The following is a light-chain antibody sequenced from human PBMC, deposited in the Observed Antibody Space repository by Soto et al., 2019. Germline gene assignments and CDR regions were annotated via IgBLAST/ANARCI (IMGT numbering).Light chain of an antibody. CDR2: DGF. V-gene: IGKV1-5*01. CDR3: QQLNSYWIT. CDR1: QSISRC. J-gene: IGKJ5*01. Sequence: DIQMPQLPSPLFAPVGDRATFTSRASQSISRCLAWYQQKPGKAPNLLIHDGFSLESGVPSGFSGSGSGTDFTLTISSLQSEDFATYYCQQLNSYWITFGQGTRLEIK.